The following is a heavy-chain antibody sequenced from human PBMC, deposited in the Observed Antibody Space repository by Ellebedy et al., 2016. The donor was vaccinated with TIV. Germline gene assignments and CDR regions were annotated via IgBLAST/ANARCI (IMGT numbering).Heavy chain of an antibody. J-gene: IGHJ3*02. CDR3: ATAMVLGDPDAFDI. D-gene: IGHD3-10*01. V-gene: IGHV4-4*07. CDR2: TYTSGTT. CDR1: GGSISSFS. Sequence: SETLSLTXTVSGGSISSFSWSWIRQPAGKGLEWIGRTYTSGTTHYNPSLKSRVTMSLDTSKNQFSLKLSSVTPADTAVYYCATAMVLGDPDAFDIWGQGTMVTVSS.